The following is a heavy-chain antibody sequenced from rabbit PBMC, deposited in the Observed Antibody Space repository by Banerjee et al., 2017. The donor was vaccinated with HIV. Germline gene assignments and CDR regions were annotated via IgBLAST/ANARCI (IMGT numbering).Heavy chain of an antibody. CDR1: GFSSSNEYW. Sequence: QEQLVESGGGLVQPEGSLTLTCKASGFSSSNEYWICWVRQAPGKGLEWIGCIYNGNGGAIYANWAKGRITISKTSSTTVTLQMTSLTAADTATYFCARWASDGVYGGATPYYFNLWGQGTLVTV. CDR2: IYNGNGGA. J-gene: IGHJ4*01. V-gene: IGHV1S45*01. CDR3: ARWASDGVYGGATPYYFNL. D-gene: IGHD2-1*01.